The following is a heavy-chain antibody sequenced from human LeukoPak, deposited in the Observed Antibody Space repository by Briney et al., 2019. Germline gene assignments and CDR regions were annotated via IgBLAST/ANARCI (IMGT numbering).Heavy chain of an antibody. D-gene: IGHD3-9*01. CDR3: ARGGYYNILTGFRSTVLGFDY. CDR1: GFTFSKYS. J-gene: IGHJ4*02. Sequence: PGGSLRLSCAASGFTFSKYSMDWVRQAPGKGLEWVSFISGSSTYIYYADSVKGRFTISRDNAKNSLYLQMNSLRAEDTAVYYCARGGYYNILTGFRSTVLGFDYWGRGTLVTVSS. CDR2: ISGSSTYI. V-gene: IGHV3-21*01.